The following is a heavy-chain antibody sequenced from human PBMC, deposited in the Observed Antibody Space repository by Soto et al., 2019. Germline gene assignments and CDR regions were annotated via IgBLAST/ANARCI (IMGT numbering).Heavy chain of an antibody. J-gene: IGHJ5*01. CDR1: DGSISRCGYS. CDR2: IYHRGST. Sequence: SETLSLTCTVSDGSISRCGYSWSWIRQPPGKGLEWIGYIYHRGSTYYNPSLKSRVTISVDRSKNQFSLKLSAVTAAPTAVYFCARGPLIEYMGHCDSWVQRTLVTVSS. CDR3: ARGPLIEYMGHCDS. D-gene: IGHD6-6*01. V-gene: IGHV4-30-2*01.